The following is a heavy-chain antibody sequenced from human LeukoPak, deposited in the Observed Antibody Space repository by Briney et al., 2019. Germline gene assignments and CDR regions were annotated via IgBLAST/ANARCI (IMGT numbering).Heavy chain of an antibody. D-gene: IGHD2-15*01. Sequence: SETLSLTCTVSGGSISSYYWSWIRQPPGKGLEWIGYIYYSGSTNYNPSLKSRVTISVDTSKNQFSLKLSSVTAADTAVYYCAREQVVVAATIDYWGQGTLVTVSS. J-gene: IGHJ4*02. CDR1: GGSISSYY. CDR3: AREQVVVAATIDY. CDR2: IYYSGST. V-gene: IGHV4-59*01.